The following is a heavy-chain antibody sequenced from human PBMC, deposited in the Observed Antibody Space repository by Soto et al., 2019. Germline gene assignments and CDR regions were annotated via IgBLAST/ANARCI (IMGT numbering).Heavy chain of an antibody. CDR3: ARDPSYYGMDV. CDR2: MNPNSGNT. J-gene: IGHJ6*02. Sequence: EASVKVSCKASGYTFTSYDINWVRQATGQGLEWMGWMNPNSGNTGYAQKFQGRVTITRDTSASTAYMELSSLRSEDTAVYYCARDPSYYGMDVWGQGTTVTVSS. V-gene: IGHV1-8*01. CDR1: GYTFTSYD.